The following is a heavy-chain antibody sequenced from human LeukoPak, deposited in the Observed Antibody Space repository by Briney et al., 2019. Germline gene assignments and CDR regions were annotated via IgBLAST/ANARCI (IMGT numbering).Heavy chain of an antibody. CDR2: INPNSGGT. V-gene: IGHV1-2*02. CDR3: ARGGPTYYYDSSGYYPGLEFDY. J-gene: IGHJ4*02. D-gene: IGHD3-22*01. CDR1: GGTLSSYS. Sequence: ASVKVSCKASGGTLSSYSISWVRQAPGQGLEWMGWINPNSGGTNYAQKFQGRVTMTRDTSISTAYMELSRLRSDDTAVYYCARGGPTYYYDSSGYYPGLEFDYWGQGTLVTVSS.